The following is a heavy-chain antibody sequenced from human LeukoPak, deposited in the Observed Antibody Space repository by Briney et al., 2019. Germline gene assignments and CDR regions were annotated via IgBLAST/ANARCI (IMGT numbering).Heavy chain of an antibody. J-gene: IGHJ4*02. V-gene: IGHV3-7*01. D-gene: IGHD6-13*01. CDR1: GFTFSHYW. Sequence: PGGSLRLSCAASGFTFSHYWMSWVRQATGKGLERVASIKQDGSQKYYGDSVKGRFTISRDNAKNSLYLQMNSLRAEDTAFYYCAKDDNSWSPDYWGQGTLVTVSS. CDR3: AKDDNSWSPDY. CDR2: IKQDGSQK.